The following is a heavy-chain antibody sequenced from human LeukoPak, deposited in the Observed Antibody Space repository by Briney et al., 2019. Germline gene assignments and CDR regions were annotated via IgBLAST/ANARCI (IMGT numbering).Heavy chain of an antibody. CDR2: IYYSGST. CDR3: ARGWAAAGPFDP. Sequence: TSETLSLTCTVSGGSISSYYWSWIRQPPGKGLEWIGYIYYSGSTNYNPSLKSRVTISVDTSKNQFSLKLSSVTAADTAVYYCARGWAAAGPFDPWGQGTLVTVSS. J-gene: IGHJ5*02. CDR1: GGSISSYY. D-gene: IGHD6-13*01. V-gene: IGHV4-59*12.